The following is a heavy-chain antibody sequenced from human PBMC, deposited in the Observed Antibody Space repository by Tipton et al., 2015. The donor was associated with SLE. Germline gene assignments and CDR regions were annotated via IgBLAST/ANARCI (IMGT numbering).Heavy chain of an antibody. Sequence: TLSLTCTVSDDSISTRSYYWGWIRQPPGKGLEWIGSVYYSVGTGGSTGGSTYYNPSLERRVSISVDTSSNQFSLRLTSVTAADTAVYYCARTLGAIAHTVYDAFDIWGQGKMVTVSS. CDR2: VYYSVGTGGSTGGST. CDR3: ARTLGAIAHTVYDAFDI. CDR1: DDSISTRSYY. J-gene: IGHJ3*02. D-gene: IGHD1-26*01. V-gene: IGHV4-39*07.